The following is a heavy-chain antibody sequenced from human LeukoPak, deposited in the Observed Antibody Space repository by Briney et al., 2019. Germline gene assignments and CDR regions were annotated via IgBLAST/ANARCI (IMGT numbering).Heavy chain of an antibody. Sequence: SETLSLTCTVSGGSISSSSYYWGWIRQPPGKGLEWIGSIYYSVSTYYNPSLKSRVTISVYTSKNQFSLKLSSVTAADTAVYYCARLGYCSSTSCYKFDPWGQGTLVTVSS. CDR2: IYYSVST. V-gene: IGHV4-39*01. J-gene: IGHJ5*02. CDR1: GGSISSSSYY. D-gene: IGHD2-2*01. CDR3: ARLGYCSSTSCYKFDP.